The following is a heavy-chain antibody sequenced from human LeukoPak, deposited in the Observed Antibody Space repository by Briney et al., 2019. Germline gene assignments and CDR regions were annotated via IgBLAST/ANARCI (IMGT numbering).Heavy chain of an antibody. CDR3: ERGLRITMIVVVLDAFDI. Sequence: PSETLSLTCAVYGGSFSGYYWRWIRQPPGKGLEWIGEINHSGSTNYNPSLKSRVTISVDTSKNQFSLKLSSVTAADTAVYYCERGLRITMIVVVLDAFDIWGQGTMVTVSS. J-gene: IGHJ3*02. D-gene: IGHD3-22*01. CDR2: INHSGST. V-gene: IGHV4-34*01. CDR1: GGSFSGYY.